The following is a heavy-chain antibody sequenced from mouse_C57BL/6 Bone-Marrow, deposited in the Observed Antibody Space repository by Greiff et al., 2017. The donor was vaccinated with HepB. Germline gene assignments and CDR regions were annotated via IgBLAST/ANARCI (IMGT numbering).Heavy chain of an antibody. CDR1: GYTFTSYW. V-gene: IGHV1-55*01. Sequence: VQLQQPGAELVKPGASVKMSCKASGYTFTSYWITWVKQRPGQGLEWIGDIYPGSGSTNYNEKFKSKATLTVAPSSSTAYMQLSSLTSEDSAVYYCARGYYDYDVGLFAYWGQGTLVTVSA. CDR2: IYPGSGST. J-gene: IGHJ3*01. D-gene: IGHD2-4*01. CDR3: ARGYYDYDVGLFAY.